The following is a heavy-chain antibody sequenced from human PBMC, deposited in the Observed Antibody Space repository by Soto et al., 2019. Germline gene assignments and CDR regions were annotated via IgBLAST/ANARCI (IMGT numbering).Heavy chain of an antibody. J-gene: IGHJ4*02. Sequence: PGGSLRLSCAASGFTFSSYAMSWVRQAPGKGLEWVSAISGSGGSTYYADSVKGRFTISRDNSKNTLYLQMNSLRAEDTAVYYCAKTQRISYYYDSSGYYSDFDYWGQGTLVTVSS. V-gene: IGHV3-23*01. CDR3: AKTQRISYYYDSSGYYSDFDY. CDR1: GFTFSSYA. D-gene: IGHD3-22*01. CDR2: ISGSGGST.